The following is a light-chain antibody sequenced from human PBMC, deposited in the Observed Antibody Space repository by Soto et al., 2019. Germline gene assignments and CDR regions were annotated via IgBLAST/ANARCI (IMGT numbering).Light chain of an antibody. Sequence: EIVLTQSPATLSLSPGERATLSCRASESVSSYVGWYQQKPGQAPRLLIYDASNRATGIPARFSGSGSGTDFTLTISSLRSEDFAVYFCQHYYNWPPYTFGQGTRLEIK. V-gene: IGKV3-11*01. CDR1: ESVSSY. CDR3: QHYYNWPPYT. J-gene: IGKJ2*01. CDR2: DAS.